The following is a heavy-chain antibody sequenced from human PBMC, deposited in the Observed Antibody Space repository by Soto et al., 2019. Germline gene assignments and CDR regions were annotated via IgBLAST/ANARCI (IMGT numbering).Heavy chain of an antibody. CDR3: ARALVVVVPTLLAY. CDR2: INRDGSEK. J-gene: IGHJ4*02. Sequence: GGSLRLSCAASGFTFSSYWMSWVRQAPGKGPEWVANINRDGSEKNYLDSVKGRFTISRDNAKNSLFLQMNSLRAEDTAVYYCARALVVVVPTLLAYWGQGTRVTVSS. D-gene: IGHD2-2*01. V-gene: IGHV3-7*01. CDR1: GFTFSSYW.